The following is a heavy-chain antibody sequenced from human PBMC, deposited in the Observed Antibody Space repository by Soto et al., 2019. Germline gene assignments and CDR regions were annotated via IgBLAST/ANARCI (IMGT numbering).Heavy chain of an antibody. CDR3: ARSSSRVAPDY. CDR2: IYTSGST. J-gene: IGHJ4*02. D-gene: IGHD6-6*01. V-gene: IGHV4-4*07. Sequence: PAETLSLTCTVSVCSISSCYWSWIRQPAGKGLEWIGRIYTSGSTNYNPSLKSRVTMSVDTSKNQFSLKLSSVTAADTAVYYCARSSSRVAPDYWGQGTLVTVSS. CDR1: VCSISSCY.